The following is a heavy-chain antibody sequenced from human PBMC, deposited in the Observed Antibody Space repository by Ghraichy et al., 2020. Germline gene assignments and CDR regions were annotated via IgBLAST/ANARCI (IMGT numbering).Heavy chain of an antibody. CDR1: GFSFSSYA. V-gene: IGHV3-30*04. CDR3: VRDRSSNWAYNWLDP. J-gene: IGHJ5*02. CDR2: ISDDGSNK. D-gene: IGHD6-13*01. Sequence: GGSLRLSCSASGFSFSSYAMHWVRQAPGKGLDWVTVISDDGSNKYYAESVKGRFTISRDNSKKTLYVEMNNLKNEDTAVYYCVRDRSSNWAYNWLDPWGPGTLVIVS.